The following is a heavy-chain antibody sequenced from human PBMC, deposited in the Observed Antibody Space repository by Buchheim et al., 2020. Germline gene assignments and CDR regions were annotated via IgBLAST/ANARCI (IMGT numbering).Heavy chain of an antibody. CDR1: GFTFSSYA. D-gene: IGHD1-7*01. V-gene: IGHV3-30*04. Sequence: QVQLVESGGGVVQSGRSLRLSCAASGFTFSSYAMHWVRQAPGKGLEWVAVISYDGRSENYVDSVKGRLTISRDNSENTPDLQMNSLRVEDTAVYYCAREDGELYFDYWGQGTL. J-gene: IGHJ4*02. CDR3: AREDGELYFDY. CDR2: ISYDGRSE.